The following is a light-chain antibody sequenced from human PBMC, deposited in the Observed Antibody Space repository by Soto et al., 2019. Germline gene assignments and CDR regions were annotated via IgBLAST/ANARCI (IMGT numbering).Light chain of an antibody. CDR3: QHYDSVPCT. CDR1: QDIKNY. V-gene: IGKV1-33*01. Sequence: DIQLTQSPSSLSASVGDRVTITCQASQDIKNYLIWYQRKAGEAPNLLIYDASTLGTGVSSRFSGSGSGTEFSLTITNLQPEDIATYYCQHYDSVPCTFGQGTRLEIK. CDR2: DAS. J-gene: IGKJ2*02.